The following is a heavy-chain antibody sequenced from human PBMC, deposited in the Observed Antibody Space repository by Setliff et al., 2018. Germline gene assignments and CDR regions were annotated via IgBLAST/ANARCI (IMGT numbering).Heavy chain of an antibody. CDR2: IGVYSGNT. J-gene: IGHJ5*02. V-gene: IGHV1-18*01. D-gene: IGHD3-3*01. Sequence: VKVSCKASGYTFRQSIVSWVRQAPGQGLEWLGWIGVYSGNTYSAQRFQGRVSSTTDESTNTAYLELRGLRSDDTAVYYCMRLVRFCSRTVCQRTSGDEAWGQGTLVTVSS. CDR3: MRLVRFCSRTVCQRTSGDEA. CDR1: GYTFRQSI.